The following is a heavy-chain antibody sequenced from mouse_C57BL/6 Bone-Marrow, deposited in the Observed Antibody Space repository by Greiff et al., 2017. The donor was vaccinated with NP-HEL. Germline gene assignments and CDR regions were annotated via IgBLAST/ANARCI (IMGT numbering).Heavy chain of an antibody. Sequence: EVKLMESGGDLVKPGGSLKLSCAASGFTFSSYGMSWVRQTPDKRLEWVATISSGGSYTYYPDSVKGRFTISRDNAKNTLYLQMSSLKSESTAMYYCARHGVGWYFDVWGTGTTVTVSS. D-gene: IGHD1-3*01. V-gene: IGHV5-6*01. CDR3: ARHGVGWYFDV. CDR1: GFTFSSYG. CDR2: ISSGGSYT. J-gene: IGHJ1*03.